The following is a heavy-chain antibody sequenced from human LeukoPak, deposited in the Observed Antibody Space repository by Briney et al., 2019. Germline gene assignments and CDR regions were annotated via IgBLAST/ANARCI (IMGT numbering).Heavy chain of an antibody. Sequence: SETLSLTCTVSGGSISHYYWSWIRQPPGKGLEWIGYIYYSGSTNYNPSLKSRVTISVDTSKNQFSLKLSSVTAADTAVYYCAREEVGATWVDYWGQGTLVTVSS. CDR3: AREEVGATWVDY. CDR1: GGSISHYY. J-gene: IGHJ4*02. V-gene: IGHV4-59*12. CDR2: IYYSGST. D-gene: IGHD1-26*01.